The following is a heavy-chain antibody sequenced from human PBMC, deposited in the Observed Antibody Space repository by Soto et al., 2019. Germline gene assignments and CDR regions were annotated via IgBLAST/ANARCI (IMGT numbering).Heavy chain of an antibody. CDR2: IYPGDSET. D-gene: IGHD3-3*01. V-gene: IGHV5-51*01. J-gene: IGHJ5*01. Sequence: PGESLTISCKRSGYTFSTYWIGWLRQMPGKGLEWMGDIYPGDSETSYSSSFEGRVTISADKSISTAYLQWSSLDASDTAMGSCISSYNTWFDTWDHETLVTVSS. CDR3: ISSYNTWFDT. CDR1: GYTFSTYW.